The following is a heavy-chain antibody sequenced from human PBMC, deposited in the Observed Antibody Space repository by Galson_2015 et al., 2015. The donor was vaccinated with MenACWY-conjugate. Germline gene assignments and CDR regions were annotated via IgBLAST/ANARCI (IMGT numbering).Heavy chain of an antibody. J-gene: IGHJ4*02. V-gene: IGHV1-8*01. Sequence: SVKVSCKASGYTFTFHDMSWVRQVAGQGLECLGWMNAKSGNTGYAQKFQGRVTMTRNTSITTAYLELSSLNSEDTAVYFWARLTGGRYDLWGQGTLVTVSS. D-gene: IGHD7-27*01. CDR1: GYTFTFHD. CDR3: ARLTGGRYDL. CDR2: MNAKSGNT.